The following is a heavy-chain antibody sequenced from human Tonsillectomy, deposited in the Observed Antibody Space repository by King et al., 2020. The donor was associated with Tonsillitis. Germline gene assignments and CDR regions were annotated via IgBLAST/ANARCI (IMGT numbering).Heavy chain of an antibody. CDR3: ARAKSGGFDY. CDR1: GFTFSSYW. CDR2: IKSDGSST. J-gene: IGHJ4*02. D-gene: IGHD2-15*01. V-gene: IGHV3-74*01. Sequence: VQLVESGGGLVQPGGSLRLSCAASGFTFSSYWMHWVRHGPGKGLVWVSRIKSDGSSTSYADSVKGRFTISRDNAKNTLYLQMNSLRAEDTAVYYCARAKSGGFDYWGQGTLVTVSS.